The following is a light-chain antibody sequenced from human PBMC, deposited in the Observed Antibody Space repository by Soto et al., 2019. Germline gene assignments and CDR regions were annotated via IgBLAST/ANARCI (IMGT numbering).Light chain of an antibody. CDR2: GAS. CDR3: QQYNTWPLT. V-gene: IGKV3-15*01. Sequence: EIEMTQSPATLSVSPGERATLSCRASQGVTTNLAWYQQKPGQAPRLLIYGASTRATGILARFSGSGSGTEFTLTISSLQSEDFAVYYCQQYNTWPLTFGGGTKVEIK. J-gene: IGKJ4*01. CDR1: QGVTTN.